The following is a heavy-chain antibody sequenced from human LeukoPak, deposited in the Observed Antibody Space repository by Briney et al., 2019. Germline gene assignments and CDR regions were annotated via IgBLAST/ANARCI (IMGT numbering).Heavy chain of an antibody. CDR1: GGSISSSSYY. D-gene: IGHD6-19*01. V-gene: IGHV4-39*07. Sequence: SETLSLTCTVSGGSISSSSYYWGWIRQPPGKGLEWIGSIYYSGSTNYNPSLKSRVTISVDTSKNQFSLKLSSVTAADTAVYYCARDGGSSGWRKGIFDYWGQGTLVTVSS. CDR3: ARDGGSSGWRKGIFDY. J-gene: IGHJ4*02. CDR2: IYYSGST.